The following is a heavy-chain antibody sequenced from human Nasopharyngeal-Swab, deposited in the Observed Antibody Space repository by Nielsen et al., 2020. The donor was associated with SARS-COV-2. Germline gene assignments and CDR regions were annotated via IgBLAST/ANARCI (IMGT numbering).Heavy chain of an antibody. CDR2: ISAYNGNT. CDR1: GYTFTSYG. V-gene: IGHV1-18*01. Sequence: ASVKVSCKASGYTFTSYGISWVRQAPGQGLEWMGWISAYNGNTNYAQKLQGRVTMTTDTSTSTAYMELRSLRSDDTAVYYCVRDAPNDQPYYYYGMDVWGQGTTVTVSS. J-gene: IGHJ6*02. CDR3: VRDAPNDQPYYYYGMDV.